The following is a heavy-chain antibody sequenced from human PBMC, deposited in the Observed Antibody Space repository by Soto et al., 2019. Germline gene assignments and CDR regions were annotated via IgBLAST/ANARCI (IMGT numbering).Heavy chain of an antibody. V-gene: IGHV4-31*03. J-gene: IGHJ4*02. CDR3: ARENLLYCGRGCYSSPFDS. CDR1: GGSLTTDDYY. D-gene: IGHD2-21*02. Sequence: QVQLQESGPGLVKPSQTLSLTCTVSGGSLTTDDYYWSWIRQHPGQGLEWIGYMSHLGSTFYNPSLKSRITMSVDTSHNQFSLKLTSVTAADTAVYYCARENLLYCGRGCYSSPFDSWGQGTLVMVSS. CDR2: MSHLGST.